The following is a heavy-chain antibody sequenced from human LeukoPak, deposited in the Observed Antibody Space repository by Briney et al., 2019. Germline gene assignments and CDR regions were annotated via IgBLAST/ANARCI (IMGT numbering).Heavy chain of an antibody. D-gene: IGHD4-17*01. CDR1: GITFTSYD. CDR2: MNPNSGNT. J-gene: IGHJ4*02. Sequence: GASVKVSFKATGITFTSYDINWVRQATGQGLEWMGWMNPNSGNTGYAQKFQGRVTMTRNTSISTAYMELSSLRSEDTAVYYCARGYYGVYVYDYWGQGTLVTVSS. V-gene: IGHV1-8*01. CDR3: ARGYYGVYVYDY.